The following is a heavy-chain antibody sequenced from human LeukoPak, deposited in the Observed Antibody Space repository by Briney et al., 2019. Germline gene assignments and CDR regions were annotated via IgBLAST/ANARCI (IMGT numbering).Heavy chain of an antibody. CDR1: GFTFSSYS. V-gene: IGHV3-21*01. Sequence: GGSLRLSCAASGFTFSSYSMNWVRQAPGKGLEWVSSISSSSSYIYYADSVKGRFTISRDNAKNSLYLQMNSLRAEDTAVYYCASGPADRGGYWGQGTLVTVSP. CDR2: ISSSSSYI. D-gene: IGHD1-14*01. CDR3: ASGPADRGGY. J-gene: IGHJ4*02.